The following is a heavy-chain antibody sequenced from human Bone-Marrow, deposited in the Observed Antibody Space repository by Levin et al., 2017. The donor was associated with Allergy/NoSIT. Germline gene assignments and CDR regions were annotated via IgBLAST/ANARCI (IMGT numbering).Heavy chain of an antibody. V-gene: IGHV3-33*01. CDR2: IWYDGSKK. J-gene: IGHJ6*02. CDR3: ARDAYYYDSSGYSRHYYYYYGMDV. Sequence: GESLKISCAASGFTFSSYGMHWVRQAPGKGLEWVTVIWYDGSKKYYADSVKGRFTLSRDNSKNTLYLQMNSLRAEDTAVYYCARDAYYYDSSGYSRHYYYYYGMDVWGQGTTVTVSS. D-gene: IGHD3-22*01. CDR1: GFTFSSYG.